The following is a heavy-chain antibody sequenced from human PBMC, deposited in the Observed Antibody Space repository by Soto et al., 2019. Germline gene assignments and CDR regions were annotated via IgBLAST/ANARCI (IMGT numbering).Heavy chain of an antibody. CDR2: INAANGNT. V-gene: IGHV1-3*01. CDR3: ARRVTPPGAGCFDP. D-gene: IGHD2-21*02. CDR1: GYTFTTYA. J-gene: IGHJ5*02. Sequence: ASVKVSCKAPGYTFTTYAIHWVRQAPGQRLEWMGRINAANGNTKFSQKFQGRVTITRDTSASTVYMELSGLTYEDTAVYYCARRVTPPGAGCFDPWGQGTLVTVSS.